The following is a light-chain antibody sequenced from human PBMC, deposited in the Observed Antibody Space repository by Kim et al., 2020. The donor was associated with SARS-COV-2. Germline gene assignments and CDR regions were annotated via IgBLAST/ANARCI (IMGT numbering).Light chain of an antibody. J-gene: IGLJ2*01. Sequence: SITISCTGTSSDIGDYKYVSWYQQHPGKAPKLIIYAVGDWPSGVSSRFAGSKSGNTASLTISGLQAEDEANYYCSSYTRASTLYVIFGGGTQLTVL. CDR1: SSDIGDYKY. CDR3: SSYTRASTLYVI. CDR2: AVG. V-gene: IGLV2-14*03.